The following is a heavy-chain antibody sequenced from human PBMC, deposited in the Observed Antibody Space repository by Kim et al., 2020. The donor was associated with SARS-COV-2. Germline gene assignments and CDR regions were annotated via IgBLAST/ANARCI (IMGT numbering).Heavy chain of an antibody. J-gene: IGHJ5*02. D-gene: IGHD6-13*01. V-gene: IGHV1-69*13. CDR3: ASAHGYSSSWYNWFDH. CDR1: GGTFSSYA. Sequence: SVKVSCKASGGTFSSYAISWVRQAPGQGLEWMGGIIPIFGTANYAQKFQGRVTITADESTSTAYMELSSLRSEDTAVYYCASAHGYSSSWYNWFDHWGQATLVTVSS. CDR2: IIPIFGTA.